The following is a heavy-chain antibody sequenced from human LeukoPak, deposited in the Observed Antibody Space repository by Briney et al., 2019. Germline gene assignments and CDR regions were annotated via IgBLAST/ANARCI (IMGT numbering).Heavy chain of an antibody. CDR1: GFTFSSYW. V-gene: IGHV3-7*01. CDR3: ARPLMYYYGSETYFWFDP. CDR2: IKQDGSEK. D-gene: IGHD3-10*01. J-gene: IGHJ5*02. Sequence: GGSLRLSCVASGFTFSSYWMSWVRQAPGKGLEWVANIKQDGSEKYYVDSVKGRFTISRDNAKNSLSLQMNSLRAEDTAVYYCARPLMYYYGSETYFWFDPWGQGTLVTVSS.